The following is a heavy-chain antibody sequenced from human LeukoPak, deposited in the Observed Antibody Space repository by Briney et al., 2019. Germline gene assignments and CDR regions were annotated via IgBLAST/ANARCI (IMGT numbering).Heavy chain of an antibody. Sequence: GGSLRLSCAASGFTFSGYWMSWVRQAPGKGLEWVANIKQDGSEKYYVDSVKGRFTISRDNSKNTLYLQMNSLRAEDTAVYYCARESYGGKGEYYFDYWGQGTLVTVSS. D-gene: IGHD4-23*01. CDR1: GFTFSGYW. J-gene: IGHJ4*02. V-gene: IGHV3-7*01. CDR2: IKQDGSEK. CDR3: ARESYGGKGEYYFDY.